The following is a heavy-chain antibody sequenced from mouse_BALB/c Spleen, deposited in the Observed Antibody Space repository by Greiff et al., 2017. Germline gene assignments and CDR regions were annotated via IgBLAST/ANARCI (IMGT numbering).Heavy chain of an antibody. J-gene: IGHJ1*01. CDR1: GYTFTSYD. Sequence: VKVVESGPELVKPGALVKISCKASGYTFTSYDINWVKQRPGQGLEWIGWIYPGDGSTKYNEKFKGKATLTADKSSSTAYMQLSSLTSENSTVYFCARYYDYGYFDVWGAGTTVTVSS. D-gene: IGHD2-4*01. V-gene: IGHV1S56*01. CDR2: IYPGDGST. CDR3: ARYYDYGYFDV.